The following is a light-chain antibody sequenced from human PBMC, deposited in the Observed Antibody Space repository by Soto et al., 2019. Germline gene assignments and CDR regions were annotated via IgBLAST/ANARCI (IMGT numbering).Light chain of an antibody. J-gene: IGKJ1*01. CDR2: GAS. CDR1: QSLSSN. V-gene: IGKV3-15*01. CDR3: QQYNNWPRT. Sequence: DIVMTQSPATLSVSPGERATLSCRASQSLSSNLAWYQQKPGQAPRLLIYGASTRATGIPARFSGSGSGTEFTLTISSLQSEDFAVYYCQQYNNWPRTFGQGTRWIS.